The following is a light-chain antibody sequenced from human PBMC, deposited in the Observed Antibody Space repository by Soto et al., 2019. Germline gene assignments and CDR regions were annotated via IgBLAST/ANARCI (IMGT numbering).Light chain of an antibody. CDR1: QSVSSTY. Sequence: EIVLTQSPGPLSLSPGERATLSCSASQSVSSTYLAWYQQKPGPAPRLLIYGASDRATGIPDRFSGSGSGTDFTLTISRLEPADCDVYYCQQSGSSPQTFGQGTKVEIK. CDR3: QQSGSSPQT. CDR2: GAS. J-gene: IGKJ1*01. V-gene: IGKV3-20*01.